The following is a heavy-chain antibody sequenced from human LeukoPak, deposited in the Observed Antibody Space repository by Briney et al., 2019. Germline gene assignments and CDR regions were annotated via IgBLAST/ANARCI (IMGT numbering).Heavy chain of an antibody. Sequence: ASVKVSCKASGYTFTSYYMHWVRQAPGQGLEWMGIINPSGGSTSYAQKFQGRVTMTRDASTSTVYMELSSLRSEDTAVYYCARDILTGHYPPWYYFDYWGQGTLVTVSS. CDR2: INPSGGST. D-gene: IGHD3-9*01. CDR1: GYTFTSYY. CDR3: ARDILTGHYPPWYYFDY. V-gene: IGHV1-46*01. J-gene: IGHJ4*02.